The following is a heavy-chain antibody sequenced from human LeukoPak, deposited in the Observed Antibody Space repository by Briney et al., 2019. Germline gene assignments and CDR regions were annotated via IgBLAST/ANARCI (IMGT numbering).Heavy chain of an antibody. J-gene: IGHJ4*02. CDR2: MTGRAAGT. CDR3: AKDKIVGDGRWDFDY. V-gene: IGHV3-23*01. D-gene: IGHD3-10*01. Sequence: GGSLRLSCAASGFTVSSNYMSWVRQAPGKGLEWVSGMTGRAAGTYYADSVKGRFVISRDNSKNTVYLQMNSLRAEDTALYFCAKDKIVGDGRWDFDYWGQGTLVTVSS. CDR1: GFTVSSNY.